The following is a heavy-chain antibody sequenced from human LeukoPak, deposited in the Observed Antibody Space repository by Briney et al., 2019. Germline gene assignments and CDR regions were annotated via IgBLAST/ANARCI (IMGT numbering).Heavy chain of an antibody. J-gene: IGHJ4*02. CDR2: ISGSGGST. Sequence: GGSLRLSCAASGFTFSTYGMGWLRQAPGMGLEWFSAISGSGGSTYYADSVKGRFTISRDNSKNYLQMNSLRADDTAVYYCAKGGLWFGDLRNLLDLDYWGQGTLVTVSS. D-gene: IGHD3-10*01. V-gene: IGHV3-23*01. CDR1: GFTFSTYG. CDR3: AKGGLWFGDLRNLLDLDY.